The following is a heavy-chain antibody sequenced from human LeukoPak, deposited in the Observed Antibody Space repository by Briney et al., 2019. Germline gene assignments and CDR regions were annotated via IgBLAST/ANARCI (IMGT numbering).Heavy chain of an antibody. CDR2: ISGSGGST. D-gene: IGHD3-9*01. CDR3: AKGYDILTGLPPY. CDR1: GFTFSSYA. V-gene: IGHV3-23*01. Sequence: GGSLRLSCTASGFTFSSYAMSWVRQAPGKGLEWVSAISGSGGSTYYADSVKGRFTISRDNSKNTLYLQMNSLRAEDTAVYYCAKGYDILTGLPPYWGQGTLVTVSS. J-gene: IGHJ4*02.